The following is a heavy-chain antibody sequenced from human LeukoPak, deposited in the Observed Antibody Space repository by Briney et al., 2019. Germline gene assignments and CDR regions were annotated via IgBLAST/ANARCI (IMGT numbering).Heavy chain of an antibody. Sequence: GGSLRLSCAASGFTFSSYWMHWVRQAPGKGLVWVSRINSDGSSTSYADSVKGRFTISRDNAKNTLYLQMNSLRAEDTAVYYRARENQTYDFWSGYYNWFDPWGQGTLVTVSS. D-gene: IGHD3-3*01. V-gene: IGHV3-74*01. CDR2: INSDGSST. J-gene: IGHJ5*02. CDR1: GFTFSSYW. CDR3: ARENQTYDFWSGYYNWFDP.